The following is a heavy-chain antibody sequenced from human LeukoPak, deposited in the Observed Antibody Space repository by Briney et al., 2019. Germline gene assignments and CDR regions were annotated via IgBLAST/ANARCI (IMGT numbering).Heavy chain of an antibody. V-gene: IGHV4-38-2*01. CDR1: GYSMTSDYY. J-gene: IGHJ4*02. D-gene: IGHD5-24*01. CDR2: IFRSGGT. Sequence: SETLSLTCAVSGYSMTSDYYWGWIRQPPGKGLEWIGSIFRSGGTHHNPSLRSRVTMSIDTSKNLFSLNLESVTAADTAVYYCTAERAGTIVDYWGQGVLVTVSS. CDR3: TAERAGTIVDY.